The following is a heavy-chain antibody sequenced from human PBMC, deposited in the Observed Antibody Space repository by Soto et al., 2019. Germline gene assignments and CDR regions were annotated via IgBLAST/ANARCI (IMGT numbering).Heavy chain of an antibody. V-gene: IGHV4-39*01. CDR1: GGSISSSSYY. J-gene: IGHJ6*03. D-gene: IGHD2-2*01. CDR2: IYYSGST. CDR3: ASGPPRWGVPAAPPLADYYYYYMDV. Sequence: SETLSLTCTVSGGSISSSSYYWGWIRQPPGKGLEWIGSIYYSGSTYYNPSLKSRVTISVDTSKNQFSLKLSSVTAADTAVYYCASGPPRWGVPAAPPLADYYYYYMDVWGKGTTVTVSS.